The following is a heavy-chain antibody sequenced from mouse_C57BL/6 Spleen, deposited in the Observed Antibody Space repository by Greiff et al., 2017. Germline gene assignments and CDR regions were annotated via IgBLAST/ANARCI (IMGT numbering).Heavy chain of an antibody. V-gene: IGHV5-6*01. Sequence: EVHLVESGGDLVKPGGSLKLSCAASGFTFSSYGMSWVRQTPDKRLEWVATISSGGSYTYYQDSVKGRFTISRDNAKNTLYLQMSSLKSEDTAMYYCARLLVVATDYYARDYWGQGTSVTVSS. CDR1: GFTFSSYG. J-gene: IGHJ4*01. D-gene: IGHD1-1*01. CDR2: ISSGGSYT. CDR3: ARLLVVATDYYARDY.